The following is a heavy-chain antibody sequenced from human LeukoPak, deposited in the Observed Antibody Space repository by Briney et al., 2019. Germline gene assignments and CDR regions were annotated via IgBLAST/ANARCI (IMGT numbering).Heavy chain of an antibody. V-gene: IGHV3-73*01. CDR1: GFPFSGSA. CDR2: LRSKANSYAT. D-gene: IGHD3-22*01. J-gene: IGHJ4*02. Sequence: GSLRLSCAASGFPFSGSAMHWVRPASGKGLEWVGRLRSKANSYATAYAASVKGRFTISRDDSKNTAYLQMNSLKTEDTAVYYCTRPGYYHSRGYLHYFDYWGQGTLVTVSS. CDR3: TRPGYYHSRGYLHYFDY.